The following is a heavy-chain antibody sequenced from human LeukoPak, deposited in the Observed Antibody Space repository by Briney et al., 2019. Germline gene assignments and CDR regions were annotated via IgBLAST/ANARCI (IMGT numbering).Heavy chain of an antibody. CDR2: ISGSGGST. Sequence: GGSLRLSCAASGFTFTNYGMSWVRQAPGKGLEWVSGISGSGGSTYYAASVKGRFTISRDNSKNILYVEMKSLRAEDTAVYYCAKDDIPNATWGQGTLVIVSS. J-gene: IGHJ3*01. CDR3: AKDDIPNAT. V-gene: IGHV3-23*01. CDR1: GFTFTNYG. D-gene: IGHD2-2*01.